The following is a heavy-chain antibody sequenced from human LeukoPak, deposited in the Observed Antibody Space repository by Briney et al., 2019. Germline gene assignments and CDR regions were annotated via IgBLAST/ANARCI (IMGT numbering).Heavy chain of an antibody. J-gene: IGHJ4*02. CDR3: ARDGGVGATSVDY. CDR1: GYSISSGYY. CDR2: IYHSGST. Sequence: PSETLSLTCTVSGYSISSGYYWGWIRQPPGKGLEWIGSIYHSGSTYYNPSLKSRVTISVDTSKNQFSLKLSSVTAADTAVYYCARDGGVGATSVDYWGQGTLVTVSS. D-gene: IGHD1-26*01. V-gene: IGHV4-38-2*02.